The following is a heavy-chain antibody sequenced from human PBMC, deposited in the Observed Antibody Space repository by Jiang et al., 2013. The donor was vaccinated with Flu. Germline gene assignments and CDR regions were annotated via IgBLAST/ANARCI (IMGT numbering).Heavy chain of an antibody. D-gene: IGHD1-26*01. CDR2: IKQDGSIK. V-gene: IGHV3-7*01. Sequence: RLSCAASGFTFSNNWMSWVRQAPGKGLEWVANIKQDGSIKHFVDSVKGRFTISRDNVKNSVYLQMNSLRAEDTAVYYCARDGEGGHDYWGQGTLVTVSS. J-gene: IGHJ4*02. CDR3: ARDGEGGHDY. CDR1: GFTFSNNW.